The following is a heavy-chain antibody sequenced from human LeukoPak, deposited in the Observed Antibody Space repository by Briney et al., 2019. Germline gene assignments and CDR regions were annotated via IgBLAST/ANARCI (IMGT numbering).Heavy chain of an antibody. CDR1: GGSISSYY. Sequence: SETLSLTCTLSGGSISSYYWSWIRQPAGKGLEWIGRIYTSGSTNYNPSLKSRVTMSVDTSKNQISLKLSSVTAADTAVYYCAREIGDYYDSSGYRTYYFDYWGQGTLVTVSS. V-gene: IGHV4-4*07. D-gene: IGHD3-22*01. CDR2: IYTSGST. CDR3: AREIGDYYDSSGYRTYYFDY. J-gene: IGHJ4*02.